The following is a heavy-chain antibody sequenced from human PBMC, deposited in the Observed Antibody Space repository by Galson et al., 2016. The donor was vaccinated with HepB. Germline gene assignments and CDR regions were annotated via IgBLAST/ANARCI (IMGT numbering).Heavy chain of an antibody. D-gene: IGHD1-1*01. CDR1: AFTVSSNY. CDR2: IDSGGTT. CDR3: ACWTNDDYYYGMNV. V-gene: IGHV3-66*01. Sequence: SLRLSCAASAFTVSSNYMSWVRQAPGKGLEWVSGIDSGGTTYYADSVKGRFTVSRDIYKNTLYLQMNSLRVEDTAVYYCACWTNDDYYYGMNVWGQGTTVTVSS. J-gene: IGHJ6*02.